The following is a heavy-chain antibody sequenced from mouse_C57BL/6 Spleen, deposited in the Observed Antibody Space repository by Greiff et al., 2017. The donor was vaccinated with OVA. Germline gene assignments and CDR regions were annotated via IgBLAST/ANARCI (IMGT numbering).Heavy chain of an antibody. Sequence: VQLQQSGAELVKPGASVKISCKASGYAFSSYWMNWVKQRPGKGLEWIGQIYPGDGDTNYNGKFKGKATLTADKSSSTAYMQLSSLTSEDSAVYYCAREDPLYAMDYWGQGTSVTVSS. CDR2: IYPGDGDT. J-gene: IGHJ4*01. V-gene: IGHV1-80*01. CDR3: AREDPLYAMDY. CDR1: GYAFSSYW.